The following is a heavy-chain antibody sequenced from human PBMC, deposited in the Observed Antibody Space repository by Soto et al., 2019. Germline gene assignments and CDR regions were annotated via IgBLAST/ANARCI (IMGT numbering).Heavy chain of an antibody. J-gene: IGHJ3*01. CDR3: AKGFIVVVTVLRPDDAFDV. D-gene: IGHD2-21*02. Sequence: EVQLLASGGGLVQPGGSLRLSCAASGFTFSNYAINWVRLAPGKGLEWVSGISGGGGSTYYADSVKGRFTIFRDTSKNTVFLQMNSLRADDTAVYYCAKGFIVVVTVLRPDDAFDVWGQGTMVTVSS. CDR1: GFTFSNYA. V-gene: IGHV3-23*01. CDR2: ISGGGGST.